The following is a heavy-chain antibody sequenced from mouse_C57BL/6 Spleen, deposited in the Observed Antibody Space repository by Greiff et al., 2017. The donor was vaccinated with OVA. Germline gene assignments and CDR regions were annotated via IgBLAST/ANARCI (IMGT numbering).Heavy chain of an antibody. CDR1: GYTFTDYE. J-gene: IGHJ2*01. D-gene: IGHD3-3*01. CDR3: TRAGKDIGDY. CDR2: INPETGGT. Sequence: QVQLQQSGAELVRPGASVTLSCKASGYTFTDYEMHWVKQTPVHGLEWIGAINPETGGTAYNQKFKGKAILTADKSSSTAYMELRSLTSEDSAVYYCTRAGKDIGDYWGQGTTLTVSS. V-gene: IGHV1-15*01.